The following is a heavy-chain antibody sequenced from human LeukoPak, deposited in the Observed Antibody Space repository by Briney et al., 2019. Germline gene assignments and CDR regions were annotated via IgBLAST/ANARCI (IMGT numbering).Heavy chain of an antibody. Sequence: ASVTVSCTASGYTFTSYAMHWVRQAPGQRLEWMGWINAGNGNTKYSQKFQGRVTITRDTSASTAYMELSSLRSEDTAVYYCARARYRGDAFDIWGQGTMVTVSS. CDR3: ARARYRGDAFDI. J-gene: IGHJ3*02. V-gene: IGHV1-3*01. CDR1: GYTFTSYA. CDR2: INAGNGNT. D-gene: IGHD1-1*01.